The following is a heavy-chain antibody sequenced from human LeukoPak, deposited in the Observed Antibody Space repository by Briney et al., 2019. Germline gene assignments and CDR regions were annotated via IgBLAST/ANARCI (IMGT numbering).Heavy chain of an antibody. D-gene: IGHD3-22*01. CDR3: AKGGWLLHRNAFDI. CDR1: GFTFRSCG. CDR2: ISGNGVRT. V-gene: IGHV3-23*01. Sequence: GGSLRLSCAASGFTFRSCGMSWVRQAPGKGLEWVSSISGNGVRTYYTDSVRGRFTISRDNSKNTLYLQMNSLRAEDTAVYYCAKGGWLLHRNAFDIWGQGTMVTVSS. J-gene: IGHJ3*02.